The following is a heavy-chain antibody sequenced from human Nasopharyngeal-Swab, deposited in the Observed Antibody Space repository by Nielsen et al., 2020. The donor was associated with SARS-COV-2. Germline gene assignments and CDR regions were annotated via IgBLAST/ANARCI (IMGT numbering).Heavy chain of an antibody. V-gene: IGHV1-69*13. D-gene: IGHD2-2*01. CDR3: ARANHCSSTSCYAGARMYYYYMDV. Sequence: VKVSCKASGGTFSSYAISWVRQAPGQGLEWMGGIIPIFGTANYAQKFQGRVTITADESTSTAYMELSSLRSEDTAVYYCARANHCSSTSCYAGARMYYYYMDVWGKGTTVTVSS. CDR1: GGTFSSYA. CDR2: IIPIFGTA. J-gene: IGHJ6*03.